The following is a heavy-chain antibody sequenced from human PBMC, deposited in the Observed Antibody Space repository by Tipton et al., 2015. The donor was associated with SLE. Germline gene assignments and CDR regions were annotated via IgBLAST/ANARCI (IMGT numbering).Heavy chain of an antibody. J-gene: IGHJ4*02. CDR2: ISYSGST. D-gene: IGHD6-6*01. CDR3: ARHAGSSSSFDY. CDR1: NFANYA. V-gene: IGHV4-30-4*08. Sequence: NFANYALHWVRLGPGKGLEWIGYISYSGSTNYNSSLKSRLTISVDTSKNQFSLKLSSVTAADTAVYYCARHAGSSSSFDYWGQGTLVTVSS.